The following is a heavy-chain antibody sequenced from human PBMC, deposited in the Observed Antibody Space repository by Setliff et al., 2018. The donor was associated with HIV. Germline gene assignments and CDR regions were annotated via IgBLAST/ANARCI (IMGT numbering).Heavy chain of an antibody. J-gene: IGHJ4*02. D-gene: IGHD6-19*01. Sequence: SVKVSCKASGGTFTMSAFNWVRQAPGQGLEWMGGIIPFRATPEYAQRFQGRVTITADEPTRTVYMDMSSLRDEDTAVYYCARESGNGWNSDYWGQGTLVTVSS. CDR2: IIPFRATP. V-gene: IGHV1-69*13. CDR3: ARESGNGWNSDY. CDR1: GGTFTMSA.